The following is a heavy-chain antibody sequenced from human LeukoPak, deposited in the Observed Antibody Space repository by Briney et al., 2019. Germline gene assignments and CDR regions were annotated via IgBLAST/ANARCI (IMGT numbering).Heavy chain of an antibody. CDR3: AKTDCSSTSCYPFDY. CDR2: MYYSGNT. Sequence: SETLSLTCTVSGDSIRNYRWNWVRQPPGKGLEWIGFMYYSGNTNYNPSLKSRGTMSIDTSKNQFSLKLTSVTAADTAVYYCAKTDCSSTSCYPFDYWAREPWSPSPQ. CDR1: GDSIRNYR. D-gene: IGHD2-2*01. V-gene: IGHV4-59*01. J-gene: IGHJ4*02.